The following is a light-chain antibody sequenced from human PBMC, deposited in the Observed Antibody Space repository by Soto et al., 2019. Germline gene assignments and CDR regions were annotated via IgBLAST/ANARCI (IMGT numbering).Light chain of an antibody. V-gene: IGKV3-11*01. CDR2: DAS. CDR1: QNVSTY. J-gene: IGKJ3*01. Sequence: EIVLTQSPATLSLSPGERVTLSCRASQNVSTYLAWYQQKPGQAPRLLIYDASDRATGIPARFSGSGSGTEFTLTISGTEPEASEVYYCQHRPNWLTFGPGTKVDIK. CDR3: QHRPNWLT.